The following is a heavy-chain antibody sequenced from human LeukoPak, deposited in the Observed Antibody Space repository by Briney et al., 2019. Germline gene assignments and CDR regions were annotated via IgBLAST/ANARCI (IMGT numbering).Heavy chain of an antibody. CDR3: ARDPSNTSGWSPYFDY. CDR2: ISAYNRDT. CDR1: GYTYTNHG. Sequence: ASVKVSCKASGYTYTNHGITWVRQAPGQGLEWMGWISAYNRDTEYAQNFQGRVTLITESSTNTAYMELRSLRFDDTAVYYCARDPSNTSGWSPYFDYWGQGTLVTVSA. J-gene: IGHJ4*02. D-gene: IGHD6-13*01. V-gene: IGHV1-18*04.